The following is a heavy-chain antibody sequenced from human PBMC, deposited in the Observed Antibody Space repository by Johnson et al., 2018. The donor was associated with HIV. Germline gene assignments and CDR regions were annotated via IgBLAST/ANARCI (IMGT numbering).Heavy chain of an antibody. CDR1: GFTFSDYY. CDR2: ISSSGNTI. CDR3: ARDESGYDEGFDAFDI. Sequence: QVQLVESGGGLVKPGWSLRLSCAASGFTFSDYYMSWIRQAPGKGLEWVSYISSSGNTIYYADSVKGRFTISRDNAKNSLYLQMNSLRVEDTAVYYCARDESGYDEGFDAFDIWGQGTMVTVSS. D-gene: IGHD5-12*01. V-gene: IGHV3-11*04. J-gene: IGHJ3*02.